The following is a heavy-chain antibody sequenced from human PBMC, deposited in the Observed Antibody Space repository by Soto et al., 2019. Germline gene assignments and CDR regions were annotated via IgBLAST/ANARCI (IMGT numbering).Heavy chain of an antibody. Sequence: PGESLKISCKGSGYSFTSYWIGWVRQMPGKGLEWMGIIYPGDSDTRYSPSFQGQVTISADKSISTAYLQWSSLKASDTAMYYCASVIIGVGIVFAFDIWGQGTMVTVSS. D-gene: IGHD3-3*01. CDR3: ASVIIGVGIVFAFDI. V-gene: IGHV5-51*01. CDR2: IYPGDSDT. J-gene: IGHJ3*02. CDR1: GYSFTSYW.